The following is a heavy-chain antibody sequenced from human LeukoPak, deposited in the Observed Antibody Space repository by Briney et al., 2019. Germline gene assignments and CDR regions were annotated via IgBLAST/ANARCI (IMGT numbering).Heavy chain of an antibody. J-gene: IGHJ6*02. CDR3: AGAIAAARVYYYYGMDV. CDR1: GGTFSIYA. D-gene: IGHD2-15*01. CDR2: IIPIFGTA. Sequence: SVKVSCKASGGTFSIYAISWVRQAPGQGVEWMGGIIPIFGTANYAQKFQGRVTITADESTSTAYMELSSLRSEDTAVYYCAGAIAAARVYYYYGMDVWGQGTTVTVSS. V-gene: IGHV1-69*13.